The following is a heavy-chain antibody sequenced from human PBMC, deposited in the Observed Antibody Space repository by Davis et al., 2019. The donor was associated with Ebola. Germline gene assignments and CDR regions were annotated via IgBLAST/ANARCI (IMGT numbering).Heavy chain of an antibody. Sequence: SQTLSLTCAISGDSVPINTAAWNWIRQSPSRGLEWLGRTYYRSKWFVDYAVSVNSRMTINSDTSKNQFSLQLSSVTPEDTAVYYCARDPPYDQGYDYWGQGILVTVSS. J-gene: IGHJ4*02. D-gene: IGHD3-22*01. V-gene: IGHV6-1*01. CDR1: GDSVPINTAA. CDR3: ARDPPYDQGYDY. CDR2: TYYRSKWFV.